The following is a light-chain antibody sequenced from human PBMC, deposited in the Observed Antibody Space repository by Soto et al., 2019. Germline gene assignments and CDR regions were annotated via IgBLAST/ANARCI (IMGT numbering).Light chain of an antibody. CDR1: SSDIGGHHF. J-gene: IGLJ1*01. CDR2: EVT. V-gene: IGLV2-14*01. CDR3: CSYAGGSNV. Sequence: QSVLTQPASVSGSPGQSITISCTGTSSDIGGHHFVSWYQQQSGKAPKLVIYEVTDRPSGVSDRFSGSKSGNTASLTISGLQPEDEADYYCCSYAGGSNVFGTGTKVTVL.